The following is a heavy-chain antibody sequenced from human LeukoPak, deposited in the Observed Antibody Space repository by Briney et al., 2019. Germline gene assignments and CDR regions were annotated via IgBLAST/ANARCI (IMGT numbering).Heavy chain of an antibody. V-gene: IGHV3-74*01. D-gene: IGHD2-15*01. J-gene: IGHJ5*02. CDR1: GFTFSSYC. CDR3: ARTSGYCSAGTCPRWSDP. Sequence: GGSLRLSCAASGFTFSSYCMHWVLQAPGKGLVWVSRINSDGSSTSYEDSVKGRFTISRDNAKNTLYLQLNSLRAEDTAVYYCARTSGYCSAGTCPRWSDPWGEGTLVTVSS. CDR2: INSDGSST.